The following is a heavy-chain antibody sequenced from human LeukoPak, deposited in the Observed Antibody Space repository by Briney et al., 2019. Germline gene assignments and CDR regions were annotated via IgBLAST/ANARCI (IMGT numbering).Heavy chain of an antibody. J-gene: IGHJ4*02. Sequence: ASVKVSCTASGYTFTNFGISWVRQAPGQGLEWMGWISGNNDNTNYAQKFQGRVTMTTDTSTSTAYMELKSLRADDTAVYYCARDGTSTDDYWGQGTLVTVSS. V-gene: IGHV1-18*01. D-gene: IGHD2-2*01. CDR1: GYTFTNFG. CDR2: ISGNNDNT. CDR3: ARDGTSTDDY.